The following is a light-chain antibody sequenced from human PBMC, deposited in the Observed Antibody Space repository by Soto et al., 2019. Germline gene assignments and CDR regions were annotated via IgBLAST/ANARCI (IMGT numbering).Light chain of an antibody. CDR1: QSIXDT. J-gene: IGKJ4*02. CDR2: STS. Sequence: VMTQCPATLSVSPGDGVTLPCRANQSIXDTLAWYKYKPGQPPRILXYSTSTRATGVPARFSGSRSAPEFTLTINSLHSEYVAIYYFQPYNNWTRTVGGGTKVDIK. CDR3: QPYNNWTRT. V-gene: IGKV3-15*01.